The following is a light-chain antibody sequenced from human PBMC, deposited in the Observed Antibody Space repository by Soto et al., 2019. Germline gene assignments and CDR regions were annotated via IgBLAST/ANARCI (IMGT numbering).Light chain of an antibody. V-gene: IGKV1-8*01. CDR1: QGISSY. J-gene: IGKJ4*01. CDR3: QQFKSYPLT. CDR2: AAS. Sequence: RMTQSPSSVSASPGDRVTITCRASQGISSYLAWYQQKPGKAPKLLIYAASTLQSGVPSRFSGSGSGTDFTLTISSLQPEDFATYYCQQFKSYPLTFGGGTKVDIK.